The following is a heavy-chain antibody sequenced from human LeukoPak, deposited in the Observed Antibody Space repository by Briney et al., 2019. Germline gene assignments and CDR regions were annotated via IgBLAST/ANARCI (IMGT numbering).Heavy chain of an antibody. J-gene: IGHJ4*02. V-gene: IGHV3-23*01. D-gene: IGHD5-18*01. Sequence: GGSLRLSCAASGFTFSSYGMSWVRQAPGKGLEWVSGISGSGAGTYHADSVKGRFTISRDNSKNTLYLQMNSLRAEDTAVCYCAKVGGYTYGHHTRGYFDYWGQGTLVTVSS. CDR2: ISGSGAGT. CDR1: GFTFSSYG. CDR3: AKVGGYTYGHHTRGYFDY.